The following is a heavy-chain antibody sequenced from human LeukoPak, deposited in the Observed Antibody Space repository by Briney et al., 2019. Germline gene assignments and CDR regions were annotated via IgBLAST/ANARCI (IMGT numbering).Heavy chain of an antibody. J-gene: IGHJ4*02. Sequence: ASVKVSCKDSGYTFTGYYMHWVRQAPGQGLECMGWINPNSGGTNYAQKFQGRVTMTRDTSISTAYMELSRLRSDDTAVYYCARVSIVVVPAAMGAALGYWGQGTLVTVSS. CDR2: INPNSGGT. V-gene: IGHV1-2*02. CDR1: GYTFTGYY. CDR3: ARVSIVVVPAAMGAALGY. D-gene: IGHD2-2*01.